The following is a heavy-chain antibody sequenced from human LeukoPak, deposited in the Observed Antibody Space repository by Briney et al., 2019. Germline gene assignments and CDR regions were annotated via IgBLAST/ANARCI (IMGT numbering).Heavy chain of an antibody. D-gene: IGHD3/OR15-3a*01. V-gene: IGHV4-59*01. CDR2: IYYSGST. CDR3: ARSHSLWTSFDY. J-gene: IGHJ4*02. Sequence: KPSETLSLTCTVSGGSISSYYWSWIRHPPGKGLEWIGYIYYSGSTNYNPSLKSRVTISVDTSKNQFSLKLSSVTAADTAVYYCARSHSLWTSFDYWGQGTLVTVSS. CDR1: GGSISSYY.